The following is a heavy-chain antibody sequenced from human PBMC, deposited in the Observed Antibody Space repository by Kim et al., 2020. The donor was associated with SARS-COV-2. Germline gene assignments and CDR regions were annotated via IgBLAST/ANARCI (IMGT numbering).Heavy chain of an antibody. V-gene: IGHV3-48*03. CDR2: ISSSGSTI. CDR3: ARVHTNPGYSYGYEYYYYYYYMDV. CDR1: GFTFSSYE. Sequence: GGSLRLSCAASGFTFSSYEMNWVRQAPGKGLEWVSYISSSGSTIYYADSVKGRFTISRDNAKNSLYLQMNSLRAEDTAVYYCARVHTNPGYSYGYEYYYYYYYMDVWGKGTTVTVSS. J-gene: IGHJ6*03. D-gene: IGHD5-18*01.